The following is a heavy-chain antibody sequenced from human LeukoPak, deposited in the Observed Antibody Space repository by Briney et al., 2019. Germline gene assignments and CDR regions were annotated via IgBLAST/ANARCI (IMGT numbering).Heavy chain of an antibody. D-gene: IGHD3-10*01. J-gene: IGHJ4*02. V-gene: IGHV3-21*01. CDR1: GFTFGTYS. CDR2: ISSGSTYM. Sequence: GGSLRLSCAASGFTFGTYSMNWVRQAPGKGLEWVSFISSGSTYMYYADSVKGRFTISRDNAKNSLYLQMNSLRAEDTAVYYCARVDYYGSGELDYWGQGTLVTVSS. CDR3: ARVDYYGSGELDY.